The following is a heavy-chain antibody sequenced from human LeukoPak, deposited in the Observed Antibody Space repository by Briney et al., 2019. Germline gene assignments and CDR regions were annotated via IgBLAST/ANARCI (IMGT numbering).Heavy chain of an antibody. CDR1: GFTFSSYA. CDR2: ISSNGGST. D-gene: IGHD3-3*01. Sequence: GSLRLSCAASGFTFSSYAMHWVRQAPGKGLEYVSAISSNGGSTYYANSVKGRFTISRDNSKNTLYLQMGSLRAEDMAVYYCARAPSTPYDFWSGFPSLDVWGKGTTVTVSS. J-gene: IGHJ6*04. V-gene: IGHV3-64*01. CDR3: ARAPSTPYDFWSGFPSLDV.